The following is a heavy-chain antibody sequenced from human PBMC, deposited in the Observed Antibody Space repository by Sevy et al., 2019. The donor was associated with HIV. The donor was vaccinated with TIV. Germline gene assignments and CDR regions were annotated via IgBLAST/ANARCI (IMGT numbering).Heavy chain of an antibody. CDR3: ARVDSCGGDCYYFDY. V-gene: IGHV1-46*01. CDR1: GYTFTDYY. D-gene: IGHD2-21*02. CDR2: INPNGGGT. J-gene: IGHJ4*02. Sequence: ASVKVSCTASGYTFTDYYIHWVRQAPGQGLECMGIINPNGGGTNYAQSFQGRVTMTRDTSTSTVYMELSSLRSEDSAVYYCARVDSCGGDCYYFDYWGQGTWSPSPQ.